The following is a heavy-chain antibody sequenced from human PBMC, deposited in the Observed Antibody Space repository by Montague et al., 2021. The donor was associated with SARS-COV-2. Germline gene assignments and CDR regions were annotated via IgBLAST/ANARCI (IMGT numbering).Heavy chain of an antibody. V-gene: IGHV4-34*01. J-gene: IGHJ4*02. CDR1: GRSFSGYY. D-gene: IGHD6-19*01. CDR2: INHSGST. CDR3: ARGSYSSGGYGLQYYFDY. Sequence: SETLSLTCAVYGRSFSGYYWSWIRQPPGKGLEWIGEINHSGSTNYNPSLKSRVTISVDTSKNQFPLKLSSVTAADTAVYYCARGSYSSGGYGLQYYFDYWGQGTLVTVSS.